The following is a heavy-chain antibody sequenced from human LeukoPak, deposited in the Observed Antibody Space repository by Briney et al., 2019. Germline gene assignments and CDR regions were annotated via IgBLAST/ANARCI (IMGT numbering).Heavy chain of an antibody. V-gene: IGHV1-46*01. J-gene: IGHJ3*02. D-gene: IGHD6-13*01. CDR1: GYTFTSYY. CDR2: INPSGGST. Sequence: ASVEVSCKASGYTFTSYYMHWVRQAPGQGLERMGIINPSGGSTSYAQKFQGRVTMTRDMSTSTVYMELSSLRSEDTAVYYCARPAAGNHDAFDIWGQGTMVTVSS. CDR3: ARPAAGNHDAFDI.